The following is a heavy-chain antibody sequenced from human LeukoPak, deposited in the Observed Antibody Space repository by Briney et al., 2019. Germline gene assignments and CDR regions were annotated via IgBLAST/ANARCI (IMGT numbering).Heavy chain of an antibody. V-gene: IGHV1-69*13. Sequence: SVKVSCKASGYTFTSYAISWVRQAPGQGLEWMGGIIPIFGTANYAQKFQGRVTITADESTSTAYMELSSLRSEDTAVYYCARVRRMGIEIDYWGQGTLVTVSS. CDR3: ARVRRMGIEIDY. CDR2: IIPIFGTA. J-gene: IGHJ4*02. D-gene: IGHD6-13*01. CDR1: GYTFTSYA.